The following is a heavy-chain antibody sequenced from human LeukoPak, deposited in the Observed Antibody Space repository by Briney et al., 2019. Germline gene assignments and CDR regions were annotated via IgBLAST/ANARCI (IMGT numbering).Heavy chain of an antibody. CDR1: DGSISSYY. J-gene: IGHJ4*02. V-gene: IGHV4-59*08. CDR2: IYYSGST. D-gene: IGHD2-15*01. Sequence: SETLSLTCTVSDGSISSYYWSWIRQPPGKGLERIGYIYYSGSTNYNPSLKSRVTISGDTSKNQFSLKLSSVTAADTAVYYCARGGYCSGGGCYVYYFDYWGQGTLVTVSS. CDR3: ARGGYCSGGGCYVYYFDY.